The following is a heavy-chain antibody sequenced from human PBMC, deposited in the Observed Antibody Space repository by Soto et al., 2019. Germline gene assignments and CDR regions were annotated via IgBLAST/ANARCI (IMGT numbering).Heavy chain of an antibody. J-gene: IGHJ3*02. V-gene: IGHV1-69*12. CDR2: IIPIFSTT. Sequence: QVHLVQSGAEVKKPGSSVKVSCKAPGGTFSNHAINWVRQAPGQGVEWMGRIIPIFSTTNYAQKFQGRVTMTADESTITAYLELSSLKHDETAVYYCAREVAADGTFREDVFDIWGQGTLVTVSS. CDR3: AREVAADGTFREDVFDI. CDR1: GGTFSNHA. D-gene: IGHD6-13*01.